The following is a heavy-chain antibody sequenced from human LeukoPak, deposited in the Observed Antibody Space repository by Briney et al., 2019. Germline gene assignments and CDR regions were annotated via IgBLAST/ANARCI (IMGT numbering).Heavy chain of an antibody. Sequence: AGGSLRLSCAASGFTFSSYEMNWVSQAPGKGLAWVSYISSSGSTIYYADSVKGRFTISRDNAKNSLYLQMNSLRAEDTAVYYCAELGITMIGGVWGKGTTVTISS. CDR2: ISSSGSTI. CDR3: AELGITMIGGV. V-gene: IGHV3-48*03. D-gene: IGHD3-10*02. CDR1: GFTFSSYE. J-gene: IGHJ6*04.